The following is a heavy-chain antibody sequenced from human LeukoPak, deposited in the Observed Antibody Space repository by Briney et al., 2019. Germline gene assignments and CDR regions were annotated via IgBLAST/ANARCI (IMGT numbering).Heavy chain of an antibody. J-gene: IGHJ4*02. CDR3: ARGHSSGWRISTRPLHY. D-gene: IGHD6-19*01. CDR2: IYTSGST. Sequence: SETLSLTCTVSGGSISSYYWSWIRQPAGKGLEWIGRIYTSGSTNYNPSLKSRVTMSVDTSKNQFSLKLSSVTAEDTAVYYCARGHSSGWRISTRPLHYWGQGTLVTVSS. CDR1: GGSISSYY. V-gene: IGHV4-4*07.